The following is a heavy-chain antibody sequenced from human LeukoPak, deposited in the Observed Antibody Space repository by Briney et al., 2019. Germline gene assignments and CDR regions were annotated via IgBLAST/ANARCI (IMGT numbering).Heavy chain of an antibody. D-gene: IGHD5-24*01. V-gene: IGHV4-4*07. CDR3: AREGDGYNNYFDY. Sequence: SETLSLTCTVSGGSIGSYYWSWIRQPAGKGLESIGHISTSGSTNYNPSLKSRVTMSVDTSKNQFSLRLSSVTAADTAVYYCAREGDGYNNYFDYWGQGILVTVSS. CDR2: ISTSGST. J-gene: IGHJ4*02. CDR1: GGSIGSYY.